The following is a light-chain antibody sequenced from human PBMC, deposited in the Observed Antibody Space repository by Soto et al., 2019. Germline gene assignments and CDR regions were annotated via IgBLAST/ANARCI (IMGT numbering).Light chain of an antibody. CDR3: QQYNVWPLT. CDR2: VAS. J-gene: IGKJ4*01. V-gene: IGKV3-15*01. CDR1: QSVSSN. Sequence: EIVMTQSTATLSVSPGDRATVSCRASQSVSSNLAWYQQKPGQTPKLLMYVASTRATGIPARFSGSGSGTEFTLTISSLQSEDFAVYYCQQYNVWPLTFGGGTKVEFK.